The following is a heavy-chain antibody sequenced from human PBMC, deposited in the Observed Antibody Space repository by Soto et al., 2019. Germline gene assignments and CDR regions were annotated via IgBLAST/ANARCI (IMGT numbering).Heavy chain of an antibody. CDR3: AKSFYDFWSGYYGPGFDY. Sequence: GGSLRLSCAASGFTFSSYAMSWVRQAPGKGLEWVSAISGSGGSTYYADSVKGRFTISRDNSKNTLYLQMNSLRAEDTAVYYCAKSFYDFWSGYYGPGFDYWGQGTLVTVSS. CDR1: GFTFSSYA. CDR2: ISGSGGST. V-gene: IGHV3-23*01. J-gene: IGHJ4*02. D-gene: IGHD3-3*01.